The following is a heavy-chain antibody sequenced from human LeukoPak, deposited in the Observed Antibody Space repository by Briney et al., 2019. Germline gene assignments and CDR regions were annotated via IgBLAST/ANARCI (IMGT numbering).Heavy chain of an antibody. CDR2: FYHGGST. Sequence: SETLSLTCTVSGYSISSGYYWGWIRQPPGKGLEWIGNFYHGGSTYYNPSLKSRVTMSGDTSKNQFSLSLSSVTAADTAVYFCVRVTTSSWFEGYFDYWGQGTLVTVSS. D-gene: IGHD6-13*01. V-gene: IGHV4-38-2*02. J-gene: IGHJ4*02. CDR3: VRVTTSSWFEGYFDY. CDR1: GYSISSGYY.